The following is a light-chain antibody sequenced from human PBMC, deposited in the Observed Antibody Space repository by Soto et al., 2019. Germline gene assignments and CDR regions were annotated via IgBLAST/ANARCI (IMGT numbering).Light chain of an antibody. J-gene: IGKJ1*01. CDR3: QQYRDYSWT. CDR2: AAS. V-gene: IGKV1-39*01. CDR1: QSISSY. Sequence: DIQMTQSPSSLSASVGDRVTITCRASQSISSYLNWYQQKPGKAPKLLIYAASSLQSGVPSRFSGSGSGTDFTLTISSLQPDDFATYYCQQYRDYSWTFGQGTKVEIK.